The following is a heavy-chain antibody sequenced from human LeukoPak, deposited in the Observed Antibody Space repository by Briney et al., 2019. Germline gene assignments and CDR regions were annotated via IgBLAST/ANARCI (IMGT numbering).Heavy chain of an antibody. J-gene: IGHJ4*02. CDR2: ISWNSGSI. Sequence: PGGSLRLSCAASGFTFDDYAMHWVRQAPGKGLEWVSGISWNSGSIGYADSVKGRFTISRDNAKNSLYLQMNSLRAEDTALYYCAKDIGRGATVTTLRYFDYWGQGTLVTVSS. V-gene: IGHV3-9*01. CDR1: GFTFDDYA. CDR3: AKDIGRGATVTTLRYFDY. D-gene: IGHD4-17*01.